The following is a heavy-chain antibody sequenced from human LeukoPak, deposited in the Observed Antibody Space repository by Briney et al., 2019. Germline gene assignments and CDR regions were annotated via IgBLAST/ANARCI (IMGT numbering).Heavy chain of an antibody. CDR2: ISGTGGGT. Sequence: GGSPRLSCAASGFTFRSYAMSWVGQALGKGLEWVSTISGTGGGTYYADSVKGRFTTSRDNSNNTLYFQMNSLRAEDTAAYYCAKSPGSTVVVHFDYWGRGTLVTVSS. CDR3: AKSPGSTVVVHFDY. D-gene: IGHD4-11*01. J-gene: IGHJ4*02. CDR1: GFTFRSYA. V-gene: IGHV3-23*01.